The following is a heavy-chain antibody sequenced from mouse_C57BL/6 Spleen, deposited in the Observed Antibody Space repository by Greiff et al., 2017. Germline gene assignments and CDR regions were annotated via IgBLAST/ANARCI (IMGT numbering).Heavy chain of an antibody. D-gene: IGHD2-1*01. CDR1: GYTFPRYW. V-gene: IGHV1-64*01. CDR3: ARSDGNPYYYAMDY. J-gene: IGHJ4*01. Sequence: QVQLQQPGAELVKPGASVKLSCKASGYTFPRYWMHWVKQRPGQGLEWIGMIHPNSGSTNYNEKFKSKATLTVDKSSSTAYMQLSSLTSEDSAVYYCARSDGNPYYYAMDYWGQGTSVTVSS. CDR2: IHPNSGST.